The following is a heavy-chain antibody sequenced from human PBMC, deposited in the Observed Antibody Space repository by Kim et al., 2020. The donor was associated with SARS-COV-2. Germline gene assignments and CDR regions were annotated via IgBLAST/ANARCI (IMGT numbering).Heavy chain of an antibody. CDR3: ARGLYYYGSGSYQTTPFDY. J-gene: IGHJ4*02. Sequence: SRVTISVDTSKNQFSLKLSSVTAADTAVYYCARGLYYYGSGSYQTTPFDYWGQGTLVTVSS. V-gene: IGHV4-34*01. D-gene: IGHD3-10*01.